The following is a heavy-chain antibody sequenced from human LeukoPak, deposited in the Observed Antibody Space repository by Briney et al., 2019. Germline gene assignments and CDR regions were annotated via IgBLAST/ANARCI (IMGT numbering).Heavy chain of an antibody. CDR1: GYTFTSYG. CDR2: IGTYNDNT. Sequence: ASVKVSCKASGYTFTSYGISWVRQAPGQGLEWMGWIGTYNDNTNYAQKVQGRVTMTTDTSTNTAYMELRSLRSDDTAVYYCARVDERWLQNAFGYYYYGMDVWGQGTTVTVSS. J-gene: IGHJ6*02. CDR3: ARVDERWLQNAFGYYYYGMDV. V-gene: IGHV1-18*01. D-gene: IGHD5-12*01.